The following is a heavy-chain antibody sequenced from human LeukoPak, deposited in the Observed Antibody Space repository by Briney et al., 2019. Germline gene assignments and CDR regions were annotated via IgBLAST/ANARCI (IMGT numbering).Heavy chain of an antibody. J-gene: IGHJ3*01. D-gene: IGHD2-2*02. CDR3: AKAQEVVPAAISR. CDR1: GFTFSSYA. V-gene: IGHV3-23*01. Sequence: GGSLRLSCAASGFTFSSYAMGWVRQALGKGLEWVSAISGSGGSTYYADSVKGRFTISRDNSKNTLYLQMNSLRAEDTPVCYCAKAQEVVPAAISRWGQGTMVTVSS. CDR2: ISGSGGST.